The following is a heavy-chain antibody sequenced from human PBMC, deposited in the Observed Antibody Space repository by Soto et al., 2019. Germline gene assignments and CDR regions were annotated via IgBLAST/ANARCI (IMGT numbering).Heavy chain of an antibody. Sequence: GVLRLSCAASGFTFTNAWLNWVRQTPGKGLEWVGRIKSNGDGGTTDYAAPVKGRFTISRDDSKNTLYLQINSLKTEDTAVYYCATNPLYWGRGTLVTVSS. J-gene: IGHJ4*02. V-gene: IGHV3-15*07. CDR3: ATNPLY. CDR2: IKSNGDGGTT. CDR1: GFTFTNAW.